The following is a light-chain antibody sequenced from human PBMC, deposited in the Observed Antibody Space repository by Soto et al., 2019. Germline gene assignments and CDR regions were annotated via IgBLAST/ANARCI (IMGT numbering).Light chain of an antibody. CDR1: LLTLKY. Sequence: SYELIQPSSVSVSPGQTARISCSGDLLTLKYARWFQQRPGQAPVLVIYKDTERPSKIPQRFSGSSSGTSVTLTISGAQVEDEADYYCYSEADNHWVFGGGTKVTVL. CDR2: KDT. J-gene: IGLJ3*02. V-gene: IGLV3-27*01. CDR3: YSEADNHWV.